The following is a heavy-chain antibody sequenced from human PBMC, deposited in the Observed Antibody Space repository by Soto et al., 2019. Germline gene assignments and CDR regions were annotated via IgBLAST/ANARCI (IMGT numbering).Heavy chain of an antibody. D-gene: IGHD5-12*01. CDR2: IIPIFGTA. J-gene: IGHJ2*01. CDR1: GGTFSSYT. CDR3: ARGNHRWLQLWYFDL. Sequence: QVQLVQSGAEVKKPGSSVTVSCKASGGTFSSYTISWLRQSPGQGLEWMGGIIPIFGTANYAQKLQGRVTITADESTSTAYMELSSLRSEDTAVYYCARGNHRWLQLWYFDLWGRGTLVTVSS. V-gene: IGHV1-69*12.